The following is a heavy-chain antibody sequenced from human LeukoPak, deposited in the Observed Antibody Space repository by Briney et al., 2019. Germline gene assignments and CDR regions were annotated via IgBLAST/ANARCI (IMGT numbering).Heavy chain of an antibody. CDR3: ATDRPYDYVWDNYLHDAFEI. J-gene: IGHJ3*02. CDR1: RASISPYY. D-gene: IGHD3-16*01. V-gene: IGHV4-4*07. Sequence: WETLSLTCTVSRASISPYYWTWIRQPAGKGLEWIGHVHTSGSTNYNPSFKSRVTMSIDTSTNQFSLKLSSVTAADTAVYYCATDRPYDYVWDNYLHDAFEIWGQGTMVTVSS. CDR2: VHTSGST.